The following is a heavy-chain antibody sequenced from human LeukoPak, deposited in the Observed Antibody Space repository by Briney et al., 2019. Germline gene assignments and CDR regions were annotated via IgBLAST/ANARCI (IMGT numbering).Heavy chain of an antibody. V-gene: IGHV3-30*02. CDR2: IRYDGSNK. J-gene: IGHJ6*03. CDR3: AKADDYPYYMDV. CDR1: GFTFSSYG. D-gene: IGHD4-11*01. Sequence: GGSLRLSCAASGFTFSSYGMHWVRQAPGKGLEWVAFIRYDGSNKYYADSVKGRFTISRDNSKNTLYLQMNSLRAEDTAVYYCAKADDYPYYMDVWGKGTTVTVSS.